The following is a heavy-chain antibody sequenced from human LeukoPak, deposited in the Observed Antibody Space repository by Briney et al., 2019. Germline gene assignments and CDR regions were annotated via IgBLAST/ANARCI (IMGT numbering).Heavy chain of an antibody. Sequence: GGSLRLSCVVSGFNVSNNYMSWVRQAPGKGLGWVSIIHGDGSTYYADSVKGRLTISRDNSKNTVYLQMNSLRAEGTAVYYCARMVRYYFDNWGQGTLVAVSS. J-gene: IGHJ4*02. CDR1: GFNVSNNY. CDR3: ARMVRYYFDN. D-gene: IGHD5-18*01. V-gene: IGHV3-53*01. CDR2: IHGDGST.